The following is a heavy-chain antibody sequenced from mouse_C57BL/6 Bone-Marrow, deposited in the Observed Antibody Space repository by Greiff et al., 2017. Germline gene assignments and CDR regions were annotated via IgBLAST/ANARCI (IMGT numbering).Heavy chain of an antibody. V-gene: IGHV1-69*01. CDR1: GYTFTSYW. Sequence: VQLQQPGAELVMPGASVKLSCKASGYTFTSYWMHWVKQRPGQGLEWIGEIDPSDSYTNYNQKFKGKSTLTVDKSSSTAYMQLSSLTSEDSAVYYCARATMVTTKRDYYAMDYWGQGTSVTVSS. J-gene: IGHJ4*01. CDR3: ARATMVTTKRDYYAMDY. D-gene: IGHD2-2*01. CDR2: IDPSDSYT.